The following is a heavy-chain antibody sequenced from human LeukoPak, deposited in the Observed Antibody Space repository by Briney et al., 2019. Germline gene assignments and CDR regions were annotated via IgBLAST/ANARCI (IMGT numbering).Heavy chain of an antibody. J-gene: IGHJ4*02. V-gene: IGHV1-18*04. CDR3: ARGGPYYDIPQGDY. Sequence: ASVKVSCKASGYTFTGYYMHWVRQAPGQGLAWMGWISAYNGNTNYAQKPQGRVTMTTHTSTSTAYMELRSLRSADPAVYYCARGGPYYDIPQGDYWGQGTLVTVSS. CDR2: ISAYNGNT. D-gene: IGHD3-9*01. CDR1: GYTFTGYY.